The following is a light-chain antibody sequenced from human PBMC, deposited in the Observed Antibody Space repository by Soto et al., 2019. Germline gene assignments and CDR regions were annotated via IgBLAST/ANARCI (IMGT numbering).Light chain of an antibody. CDR3: QQYAGPTTT. V-gene: IGKV1-39*01. CDR2: DAS. CDR1: ERIKNY. J-gene: IGKJ5*01. Sequence: DIQMTQSPSSLSASVGDIFTITCRASERIKNYLNWYQQKPGRAPKLLIYDASALPRGVPSRLSGSGYGTDLTITISRMETEDFEVYFCQQYAGPTTTFGRGTRLEIK.